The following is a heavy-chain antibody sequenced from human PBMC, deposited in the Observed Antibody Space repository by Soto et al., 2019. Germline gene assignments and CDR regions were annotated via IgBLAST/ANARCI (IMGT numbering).Heavy chain of an antibody. Sequence: ASVKVSCKASGYTFTSYYMHWVRQAPGQGLEWMGIINPSGGSTSYAQKFQGRVTMTRGTSTSTVYMELSSLRSEDTAVYYCARDFYKGSGSYLFDYWGQGTLVTVSS. V-gene: IGHV1-46*01. CDR3: ARDFYKGSGSYLFDY. CDR1: GYTFTSYY. CDR2: INPSGGST. J-gene: IGHJ4*02. D-gene: IGHD3-10*01.